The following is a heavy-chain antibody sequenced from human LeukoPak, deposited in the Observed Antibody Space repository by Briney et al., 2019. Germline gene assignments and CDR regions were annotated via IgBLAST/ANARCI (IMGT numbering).Heavy chain of an antibody. V-gene: IGHV3-49*02. D-gene: IGHD2-2*03. CDR1: ELTFVNYP. CDR3: SVDIGDY. CDR2: IRNKDYGGTT. Sequence: TGGSLGSSCKALELTFVNYPLTWVGQPPGKGLEWVGFIRNKDYGGTTEYAASVKGRFTISRDDSKSIAYLQMNSLKTEDTAVYYCSVDIGDYWGQGILVTVSS. J-gene: IGHJ4*02.